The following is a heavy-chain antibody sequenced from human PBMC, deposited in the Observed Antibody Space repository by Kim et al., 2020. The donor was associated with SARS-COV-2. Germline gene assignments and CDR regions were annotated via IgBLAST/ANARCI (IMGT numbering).Heavy chain of an antibody. D-gene: IGHD3-3*01. V-gene: IGHV1-2*02. CDR2: INPNTGAT. J-gene: IGHJ4*02. CDR1: GYTFTDYY. CDR3: ARDKEGGVLGFLEWVSSFEC. Sequence: ASVKVSCKASGYTFTDYYMNWVRQAPGQGLEWMGGINPNTGATKHAQKFQGRLTMTRDTSINTAYMELNSLRSDDTAAYYCARDKEGGVLGFLEWVSSFECWGRGSLVSVPP.